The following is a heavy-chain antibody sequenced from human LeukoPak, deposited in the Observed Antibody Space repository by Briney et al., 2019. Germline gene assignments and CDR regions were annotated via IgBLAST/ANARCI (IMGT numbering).Heavy chain of an antibody. J-gene: IGHJ4*02. CDR2: ISYDGSNK. CDR3: ATPKPVSGYSYGHIDY. Sequence: PGRSLRLSCAASGFTFSSYAMHWVRRAPGKGLEWVAVISYDGSNKHYADSVKGRFTISRDNSKNTLYLQMNSLRAEDTAVYYCATPKPVSGYSYGHIDYWGQGTLVTVSS. CDR1: GFTFSSYA. D-gene: IGHD5-18*01. V-gene: IGHV3-30-3*01.